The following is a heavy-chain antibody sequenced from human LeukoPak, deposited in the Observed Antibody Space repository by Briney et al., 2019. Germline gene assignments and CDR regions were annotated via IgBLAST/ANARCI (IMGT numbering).Heavy chain of an antibody. D-gene: IGHD5-24*01. CDR3: ARWNRMANREFFD. V-gene: IGHV3-23*01. CDR1: GFNFINFP. CDR2: IGANGDT. J-gene: IGHJ4*02. Sequence: GGSLRLSCAASGFNFINFPMTWFRQAPGKGLEWVSFIGANGDTNYAESVKDRFTISRDNSKKTLFLEIQSLRVEDTAGYYCARWNRMANREFFDWGQGTLVVVAS.